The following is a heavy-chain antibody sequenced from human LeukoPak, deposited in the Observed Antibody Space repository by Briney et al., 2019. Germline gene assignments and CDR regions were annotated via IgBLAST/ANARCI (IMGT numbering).Heavy chain of an antibody. Sequence: GGSLRLSCAASGFTFSSYAMSWVRQAPGKGLEWVSAISGSGGSTYYADSVKGRFTISRDNSENTLYLQMNSLRAEDTAVYYCAKDRPSYSGYDYEGYWGQGTLVTVSS. J-gene: IGHJ4*02. CDR3: AKDRPSYSGYDYEGY. V-gene: IGHV3-23*01. D-gene: IGHD5-12*01. CDR1: GFTFSSYA. CDR2: ISGSGGST.